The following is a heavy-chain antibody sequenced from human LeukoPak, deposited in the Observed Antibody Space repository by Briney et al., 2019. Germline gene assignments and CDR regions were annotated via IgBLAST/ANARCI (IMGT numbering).Heavy chain of an antibody. Sequence: GGSLRHSCAASGFTFSDHYMDWVRQAPGKGLEWVGRIRNKANSYTTEYAASVKGRFTISRDDSKNSLYLQMNSLKTEDTAVYYCARSRSYYAFDIWRQGTMVTVSS. CDR1: GFTFSDHY. V-gene: IGHV3-72*01. CDR2: IRNKANSYTT. J-gene: IGHJ3*02. D-gene: IGHD1-26*01. CDR3: ARSRSYYAFDI.